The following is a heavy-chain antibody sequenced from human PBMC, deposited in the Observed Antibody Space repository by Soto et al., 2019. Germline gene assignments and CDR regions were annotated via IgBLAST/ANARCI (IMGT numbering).Heavy chain of an antibody. CDR3: GKDVTPGGLAS. CDR2: IVRNSGRT. D-gene: IGHD2-15*01. J-gene: IGHJ4*02. Sequence: GGSLRLSCAASGFTSDDHGMHWVRQRPGRGLDWVSGIVRNSGRTGYADSVKGQFTISRDNANNSLYLHMNSLTAEDTALYYRGKDVTPGGLASWGQGTLVTVFS. CDR1: GFTSDDHG. V-gene: IGHV3-9*02.